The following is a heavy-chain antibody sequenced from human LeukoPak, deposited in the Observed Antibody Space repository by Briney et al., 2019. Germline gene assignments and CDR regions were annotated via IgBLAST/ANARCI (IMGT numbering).Heavy chain of an antibody. Sequence: GGSLRLSCSASGFTFSSYAMHWVRPAPGKGLEYVSAMSSSGGKTYYADSMKGRVIISRDNSKNTLYLQLSSLTPEDTAVYFCVKGAESYCDSRSDYWGQGTLVTVSS. D-gene: IGHD3-22*01. V-gene: IGHV3-64D*09. J-gene: IGHJ4*02. CDR3: VKGAESYCDSRSDY. CDR2: MSSSGGKT. CDR1: GFTFSSYA.